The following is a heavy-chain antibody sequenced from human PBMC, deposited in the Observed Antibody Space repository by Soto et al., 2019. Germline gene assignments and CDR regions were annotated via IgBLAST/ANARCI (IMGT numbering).Heavy chain of an antibody. CDR1: GFTVSSNY. D-gene: IGHD3-22*01. V-gene: IGHV3-53*01. J-gene: IGHJ4*02. CDR3: ARMYYYDSSGYSPHFDY. CDR2: IYSGGST. Sequence: GGSLRLSCAASGFTVSSNYMSWVRQAPGKGLEWVSVIYSGGSTYYADSVKGRFTISRDNSKNTLYLQMNSLRAEDTAVYYCARMYYYDSSGYSPHFDYWGQGTLVTVSS.